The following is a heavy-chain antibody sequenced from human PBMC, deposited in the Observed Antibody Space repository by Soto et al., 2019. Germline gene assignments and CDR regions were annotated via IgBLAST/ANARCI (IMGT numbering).Heavy chain of an antibody. V-gene: IGHV4-30-4*08. J-gene: IGHJ6*02. CDR2: IHHSGAI. CDR1: GGSINSDYYH. D-gene: IGHD2-21*02. CDR3: AREDDGGDSLDV. Sequence: SETLSLTCTVSGGSINSDYYHWTWIRQSPGKGLEWIGYIHHSGAILYNPSFKSRLAISVDTSKNQFSLHLSSVTDTDTAVYFCAREDDGGDSLDVWGQGTTVTVSS.